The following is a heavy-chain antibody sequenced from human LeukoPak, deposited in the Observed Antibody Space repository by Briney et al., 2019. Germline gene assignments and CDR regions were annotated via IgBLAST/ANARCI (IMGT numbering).Heavy chain of an antibody. CDR1: GGSFSGYY. D-gene: IGHD1-14*01. CDR3: ARAPNTTSFDY. CDR2: INHSGST. J-gene: IGHJ4*02. V-gene: IGHV4-34*01. Sequence: SETLSLTCAVYGGSFSGYYWSWIRQPPGKGLEWIGEINHSGSTNYNPSLKSRVTISVDTSKNQFSLKLSSVTAADTVVCYCARAPNTTSFDYWGQGTLVTVSS.